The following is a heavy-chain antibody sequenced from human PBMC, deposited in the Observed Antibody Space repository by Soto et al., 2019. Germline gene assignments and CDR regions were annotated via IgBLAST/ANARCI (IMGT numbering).Heavy chain of an antibody. V-gene: IGHV4-31*03. Sequence: QVQLQESGPGLVKPSQTLSLTCTVSGGSISSGGYYWSWIRQHPGKGLEWIGYIYYSGSTYYNPSLKSRVTISVDTSKNQFSLKLSSVTAADTAVYYCARGGIVVVVAARDAFDIWGQGTMVTVSS. CDR3: ARGGIVVVVAARDAFDI. D-gene: IGHD2-15*01. CDR1: GGSISSGGYY. CDR2: IYYSGST. J-gene: IGHJ3*02.